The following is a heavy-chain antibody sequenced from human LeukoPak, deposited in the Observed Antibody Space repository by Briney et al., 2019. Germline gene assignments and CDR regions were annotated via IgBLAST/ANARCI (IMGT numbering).Heavy chain of an antibody. D-gene: IGHD3-22*01. V-gene: IGHV4-4*07. J-gene: IGHJ4*02. CDR1: GGSISSYY. Sequence: SETLSLTCTVSGGSISSYYWSWIRQPAGKGLEWIGRIHSGDTNYNPSLKSRVTMSVDTSKNQFSLKLSSVTAADTAVYYCARVSYYYDSSGNPIPYYFDYWGQGTLVTVSS. CDR3: ARVSYYYDSSGNPIPYYFDY. CDR2: IHSGDT.